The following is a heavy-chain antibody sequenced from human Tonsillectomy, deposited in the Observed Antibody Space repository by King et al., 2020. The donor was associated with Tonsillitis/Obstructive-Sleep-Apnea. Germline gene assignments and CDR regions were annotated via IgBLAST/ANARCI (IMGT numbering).Heavy chain of an antibody. CDR2: TRNKASSYST. Sequence: VQLVESGGGLVQPGGSLRLSCAASGFTFSDHYMDWVRQAPGKGLEWVGRTRNKASSYSTEYAASVQGTLTISRDDSKNSLYLQVNTLRTDDTAVYYCARVSGGYYLDYWGQGTLVTVSS. CDR3: ARVSGGYYLDY. CDR1: GFTFSDHY. V-gene: IGHV3-72*01. D-gene: IGHD1-26*01. J-gene: IGHJ4*02.